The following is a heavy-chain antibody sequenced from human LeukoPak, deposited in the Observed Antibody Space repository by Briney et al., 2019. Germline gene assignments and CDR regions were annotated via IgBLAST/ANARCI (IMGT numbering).Heavy chain of an antibody. V-gene: IGHV3-30*02. CDR1: GFTFSSYG. Sequence: PGGSLRLSCAASGFTFSSYGMHWVRQAPGKGLEWVAFIRYDGSNKYYADSVKGRFTISRDNSKNTLYLQMNSLRAEDTAVYYCAKADRTIFGAVIRGYYFDYWGQGTLVTVSS. D-gene: IGHD3-3*01. CDR2: IRYDGSNK. CDR3: AKADRTIFGAVIRGYYFDY. J-gene: IGHJ4*02.